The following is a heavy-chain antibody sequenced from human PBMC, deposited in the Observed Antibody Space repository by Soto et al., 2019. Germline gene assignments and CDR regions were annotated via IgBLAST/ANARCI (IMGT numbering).Heavy chain of an antibody. CDR3: TTANSGSYIPLYYYYGMDV. V-gene: IGHV3-15*07. CDR2: IKSKTDGGTT. J-gene: IGHJ6*02. CDR1: GFTFSNAW. D-gene: IGHD1-26*01. Sequence: PGGSLRLSCAASGFTFSNAWMNWVRQAPGKGLEWVGRIKSKTDGGTTDYAAPVKGRFTISRDDSKNTLYLQMNSLKTEDTAVYYCTTANSGSYIPLYYYYGMDVWGQGTTVTVSS.